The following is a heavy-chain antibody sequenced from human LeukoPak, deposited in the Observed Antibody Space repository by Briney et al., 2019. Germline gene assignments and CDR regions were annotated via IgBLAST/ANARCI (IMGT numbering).Heavy chain of an antibody. J-gene: IGHJ4*02. CDR3: ARSTSVDY. CDR1: VGSFSGYY. D-gene: IGHD2-2*01. CDR2: INHSGST. Sequence: SETLSLTCAVYVGSFSGYYWSWIRQPPGKGLEWIGEINHSGSTNYNPSLKSRVTISVDTSKNQFSPKLSSVTAADTAVYYCARSTSVDYWGQGTLVTVSS. V-gene: IGHV4-34*01.